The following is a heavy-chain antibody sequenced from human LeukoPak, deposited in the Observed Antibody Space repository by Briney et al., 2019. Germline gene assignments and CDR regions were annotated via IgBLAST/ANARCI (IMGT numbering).Heavy chain of an antibody. Sequence: SETLSLTCTVSGYSISSGYYWGWIRQPPGKGLEWIGSIYHSGGTYYNPSLKSRVTISVDTSKNQFSLKLSSVTAADTAVYYCAWGSGGSAGWFDPWGQGTLVTVSS. D-gene: IGHD2-15*01. CDR3: AWGSGGSAGWFDP. J-gene: IGHJ5*02. V-gene: IGHV4-38-2*02. CDR2: IYHSGGT. CDR1: GYSISSGYY.